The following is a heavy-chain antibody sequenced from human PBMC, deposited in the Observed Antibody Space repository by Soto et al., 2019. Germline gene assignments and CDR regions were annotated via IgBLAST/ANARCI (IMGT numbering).Heavy chain of an antibody. V-gene: IGHV5-10-1*01. Sequence: PGESLKISCDGSGYNFTSYWISWVRQMPGKGLEWMGKIDPSDSYSKNSPSFEGHVTLSADKAISTAYLQWSSLKASDTAMYYCARFPNFYGSGSYVAMDVWGQGTTVTVSS. J-gene: IGHJ6*02. CDR3: ARFPNFYGSGSYVAMDV. CDR1: GYNFTSYW. D-gene: IGHD3-10*01. CDR2: IDPSDSYS.